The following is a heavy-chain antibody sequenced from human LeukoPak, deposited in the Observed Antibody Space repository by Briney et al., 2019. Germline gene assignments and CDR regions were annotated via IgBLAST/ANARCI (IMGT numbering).Heavy chain of an antibody. Sequence: PSESLSPTCALYGGSFSGYYWSWIRQPPGKWLEWIGEINDSGSTNYNPSIKSRVTISVDTSKNQFSVKLSCVTAADTAVYYCASGVTRIYTKGDYWGQGTLVTVSS. CDR2: INDSGST. CDR1: GGSFSGYY. V-gene: IGHV4-34*01. D-gene: IGHD3-3*01. CDR3: ASGVTRIYTKGDY. J-gene: IGHJ4*02.